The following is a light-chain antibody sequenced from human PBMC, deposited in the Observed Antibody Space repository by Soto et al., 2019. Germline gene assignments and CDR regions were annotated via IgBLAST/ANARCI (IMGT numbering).Light chain of an antibody. CDR1: QSVSSN. J-gene: IGKJ4*01. V-gene: IGKV3-15*01. Sequence: EIVMTQSPAPLSVSPGERATLSCRASQSVSSNLAWYQQKPGQAPRLLIYGASTRATGIPVRFSGSGSGTEFTLTISSLQSEDFAVYHCQQYNNWPLTFGGGTKVEIK. CDR3: QQYNNWPLT. CDR2: GAS.